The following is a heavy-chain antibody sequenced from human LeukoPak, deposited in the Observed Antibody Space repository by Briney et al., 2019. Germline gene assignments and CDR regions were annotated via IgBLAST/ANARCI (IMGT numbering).Heavy chain of an antibody. V-gene: IGHV3-66*01. J-gene: IGHJ4*02. D-gene: IGHD6-19*01. Sequence: GSLRLSCAASGFTVSSNYMGWVRQAPGKGLEWVSVIYSGGDTYYADSVKGRFTISRDNSKNMIYLEMSSLKAEDTAVYYCAKERSLEIAVAGTIFDYWGQGILVTVSS. CDR2: IYSGGDT. CDR3: AKERSLEIAVAGTIFDY. CDR1: GFTVSSNY.